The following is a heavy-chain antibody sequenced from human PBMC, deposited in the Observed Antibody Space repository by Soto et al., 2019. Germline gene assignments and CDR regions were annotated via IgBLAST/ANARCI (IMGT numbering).Heavy chain of an antibody. Sequence: SETLSLTCTVSGGSISSSSYYWGWIRQPPGKGLEWIGSIYYSGSTYYNPSLKSRVTISVDTSKNQFSLNLSSVTAADTAVYYCAVTHMVRGLYYFDYWGQGTLVTVSS. CDR1: GGSISSSSYY. J-gene: IGHJ4*02. D-gene: IGHD3-10*01. CDR3: AVTHMVRGLYYFDY. CDR2: IYYSGST. V-gene: IGHV4-39*07.